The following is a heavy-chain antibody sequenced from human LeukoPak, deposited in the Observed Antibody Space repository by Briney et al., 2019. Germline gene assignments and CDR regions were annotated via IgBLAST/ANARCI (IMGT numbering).Heavy chain of an antibody. Sequence: PGGSLRLSCAASGFTFSDHYMDWVRQAPGKGLEWVGRARNKANSHTTEYAASVKGRFTISRDDSKNSLYLQMNSLKTEDTAVYYCTKVLLWFGESEGMDVWGQGTTVTVSS. CDR2: ARNKANSHTT. J-gene: IGHJ6*02. V-gene: IGHV3-72*01. D-gene: IGHD3-10*01. CDR3: TKVLLWFGESEGMDV. CDR1: GFTFSDHY.